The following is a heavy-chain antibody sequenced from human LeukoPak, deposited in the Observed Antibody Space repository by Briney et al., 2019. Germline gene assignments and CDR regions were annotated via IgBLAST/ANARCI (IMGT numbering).Heavy chain of an antibody. CDR1: GFTFSSYW. V-gene: IGHV3-7*01. Sequence: PGGSPRLSCAASGFTFSSYWMSWVRQAPGKGLEWVANIKQDGSEEYYVDSVKGRFTISRDDAKNSLYLQMNSLRAEDTAVYYCARRGGSYFNSFDYWGQGTLVTVSS. J-gene: IGHJ4*02. D-gene: IGHD1-26*01. CDR2: IKQDGSEE. CDR3: ARRGGSYFNSFDY.